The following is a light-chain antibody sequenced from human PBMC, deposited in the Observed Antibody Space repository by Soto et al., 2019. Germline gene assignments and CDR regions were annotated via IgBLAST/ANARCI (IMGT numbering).Light chain of an antibody. CDR2: AAS. CDR1: QSISNY. CDR3: QQSYAAPRT. V-gene: IGKV1-39*01. J-gene: IGKJ1*01. Sequence: DIQMTQSPSSLSASVGDRVTITCRASQSISNYLNWYQQKPGKAPKLLIYAASSLQSGVPSRFSGSGSGTDFTLNIRSLQPEDFATYYCQQSYAAPRTFGQGTKVDIK.